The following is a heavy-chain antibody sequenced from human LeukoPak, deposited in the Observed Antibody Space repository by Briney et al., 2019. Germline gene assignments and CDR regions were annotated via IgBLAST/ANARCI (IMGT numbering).Heavy chain of an antibody. J-gene: IGHJ4*02. CDR1: GFTFSSYA. Sequence: PGGSLRLSCAASGFTFSSYAMNWVRQAPGKGLEWVGHIKSKSEGETTDFAAPVKGRFTISRDDSKNTVYLQMNSLKTEDTAVYYCATPPGYWGSAPFDFWGQGTVVTVSS. D-gene: IGHD7-27*01. CDR3: ATPPGYWGSAPFDF. CDR2: IKSKSEGETT. V-gene: IGHV3-15*01.